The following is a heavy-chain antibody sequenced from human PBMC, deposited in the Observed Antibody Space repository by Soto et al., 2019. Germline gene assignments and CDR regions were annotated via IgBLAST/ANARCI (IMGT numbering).Heavy chain of an antibody. CDR3: ARVAHRSYYYYGMDV. CDR1: VGSCSGYY. D-gene: IGHD3-16*02. V-gene: IGHV4-34*01. Sequence: PSETLALTRSVYVGSCSGYYGGWIRQPQGKGLEWIGEINHSGSTNYNPSLKSRVTISVDTSKNQFSLKLSSVTAADTAVYYCARVAHRSYYYYGMDVWGQGTTVTVSS. CDR2: INHSGST. J-gene: IGHJ6*02.